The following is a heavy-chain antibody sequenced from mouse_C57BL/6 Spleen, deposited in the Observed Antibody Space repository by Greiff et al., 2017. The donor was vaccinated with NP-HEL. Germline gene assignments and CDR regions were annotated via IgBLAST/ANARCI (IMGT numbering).Heavy chain of an antibody. V-gene: IGHV1-82*01. Sequence: VQLQQSGPELVKPGASVKISCKASGYAFSSSWMNWVKQRPGKGLEWIGRIYPGDGDTNYNGKFKGKATLTADKSSSTAYMQLSSLTSEDSAVYFCARTYSNAWFAYWGQGTLVTVSA. D-gene: IGHD2-5*01. CDR3: ARTYSNAWFAY. J-gene: IGHJ3*01. CDR1: GYAFSSSW. CDR2: IYPGDGDT.